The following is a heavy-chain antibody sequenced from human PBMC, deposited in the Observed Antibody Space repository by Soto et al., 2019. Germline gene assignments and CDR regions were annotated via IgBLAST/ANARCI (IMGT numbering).Heavy chain of an antibody. CDR3: ARERGGYSYGDY. CDR1: GYTFSSYG. CDR2: FNTYNGNT. Sequence: QVQLVQSGAEVKKPGASVKVSCKASGYTFSSYGITWVRQAPGQRLEWMGWFNTYNGNTNYAQKFQGRVTMTTDTSTSTAYMEQRSLRSDDTAVYYCARERGGYSYGDYWGQGALVTVSS. V-gene: IGHV1-18*01. D-gene: IGHD5-18*01. J-gene: IGHJ4*02.